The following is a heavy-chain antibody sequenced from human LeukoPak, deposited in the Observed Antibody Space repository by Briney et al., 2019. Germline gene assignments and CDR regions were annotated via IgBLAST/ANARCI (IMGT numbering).Heavy chain of an antibody. CDR2: ISYDGSNK. CDR1: GFTFNSYG. Sequence: PGGSLRLSCAASGFTFNSYGMHWVRQAPGKGLEWVAVISYDGSNKYYADSVKGRFTISRDNSKNTLYLQMNSLRAEDTAVYYCAKTPDDAFDIWGQGTMVTASS. J-gene: IGHJ3*02. CDR3: AKTPDDAFDI. V-gene: IGHV3-30*18.